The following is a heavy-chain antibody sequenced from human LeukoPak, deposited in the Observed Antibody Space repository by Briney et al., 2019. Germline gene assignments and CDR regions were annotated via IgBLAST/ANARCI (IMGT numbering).Heavy chain of an antibody. D-gene: IGHD3-22*01. V-gene: IGHV4-59*08. CDR3: ARHHSSAYPFDY. J-gene: IGHJ4*02. Sequence: SETLSLTCTVSGGSISHYYWSWIRQSPGKGLEWIGYVSNSGTTNYRPSLRSRVTVSVDTFQNHVSLKLTSMTAADTGLYYCARHHSSAYPFDYWGQGTLVTVSS. CDR1: GGSISHYY. CDR2: VSNSGTT.